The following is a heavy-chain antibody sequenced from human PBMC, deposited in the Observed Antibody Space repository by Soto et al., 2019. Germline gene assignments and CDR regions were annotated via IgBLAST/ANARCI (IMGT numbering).Heavy chain of an antibody. V-gene: IGHV1-2*04. CDR2: INPNSGGT. Sequence: ASVKVSCKASGYTFTGYYMHWVRQAPGQGLEWMGWINPNSGGTNYAQKFQGWVTMTRDTSISTAYMELSRLRSDDTAVYYCARTPDIVVVPALSTDYYYGMDVWGQGTTVTVSS. CDR3: ARTPDIVVVPALSTDYYYGMDV. D-gene: IGHD2-2*01. J-gene: IGHJ6*02. CDR1: GYTFTGYY.